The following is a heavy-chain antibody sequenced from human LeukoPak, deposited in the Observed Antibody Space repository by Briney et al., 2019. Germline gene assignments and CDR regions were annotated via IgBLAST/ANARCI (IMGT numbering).Heavy chain of an antibody. CDR1: GFTFSSYE. Sequence: GGSLRLSCAASGFTFSSYEMNWVRQAPGKGLEWVSYISSSGSTIYYADSVKGRFTISRDNSKNTLYLQMNSLRAEDTAVYYCAKGYSGYDLIDYWGQETLVTVSS. J-gene: IGHJ4*02. CDR2: ISSSGSTI. D-gene: IGHD5-12*01. V-gene: IGHV3-48*03. CDR3: AKGYSGYDLIDY.